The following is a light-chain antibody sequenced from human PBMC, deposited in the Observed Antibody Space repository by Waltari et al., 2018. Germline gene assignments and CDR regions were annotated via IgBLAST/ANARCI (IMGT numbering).Light chain of an antibody. J-gene: IGKJ1*01. CDR2: HAS. CDR1: QSISKY. CDR3: QHYVTLPVT. V-gene: IGKV3-20*01. Sequence: CRTSQSISKYLTWYQQKPGQAPRLLIYHASSRATGIPDRFSGSGSGTDFSLTISRLEPEDFAVYYCQHYVTLPVTFGQGTKVEIK.